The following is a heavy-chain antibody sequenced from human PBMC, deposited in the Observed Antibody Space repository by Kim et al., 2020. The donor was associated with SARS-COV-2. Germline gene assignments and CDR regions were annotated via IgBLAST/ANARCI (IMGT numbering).Heavy chain of an antibody. J-gene: IGHJ4*02. CDR2: IYYSGST. V-gene: IGHV4-59*01. D-gene: IGHD3-10*01. CDR1: GGSISSYY. Sequence: SETLSLTCTVSGGSISSYYWSWIRQPPGKGLEWIGYIYYSGSTNYNPSLKSRVTISVDTSKNQFSLKLSSVTAADTAVYYCARDYYGSGSYDYWGQGTLVTVSS. CDR3: ARDYYGSGSYDY.